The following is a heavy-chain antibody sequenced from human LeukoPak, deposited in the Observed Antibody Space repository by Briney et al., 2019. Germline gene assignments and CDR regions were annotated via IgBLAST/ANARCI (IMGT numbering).Heavy chain of an antibody. J-gene: IGHJ6*04. CDR1: GFTFSSYW. Sequence: GGSLRLSCAAFGFTFSSYWMHWVRQAPGKGLVWVSRINSDGSSTSYADSVKGRFTISRDNAKNTLYLQMNSLRAGDTAVYYGARHGSGSEYYYYGMDVWGKGTTVTVSS. CDR2: INSDGSST. CDR3: ARHGSGSEYYYYGMDV. V-gene: IGHV3-74*01. D-gene: IGHD3-10*01.